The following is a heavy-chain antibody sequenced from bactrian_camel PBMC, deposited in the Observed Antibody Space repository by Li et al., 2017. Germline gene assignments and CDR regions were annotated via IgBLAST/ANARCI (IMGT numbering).Heavy chain of an antibody. CDR3: ATDDARLIACGSSCRPY. J-gene: IGHJ4*01. V-gene: IGHV3S40*01. D-gene: IGHD2*01. Sequence: VQLVESGGGLVQAGGSLRLSCATSGFKQNTAFMRWVRQAPGKGLEWVATINYAGDSKYYADSVKVRFIISRDDATNTLILQLDSLTTEDSGVYYCATDDARLIACGSSCRPYWGQGTQVTVS. CDR2: INYAGDSK. CDR1: GFKQNTAF.